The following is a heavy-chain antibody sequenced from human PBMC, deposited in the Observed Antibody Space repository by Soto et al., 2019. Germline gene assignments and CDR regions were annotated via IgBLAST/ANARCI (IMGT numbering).Heavy chain of an antibody. V-gene: IGHV4-59*01. CDR1: GGSISSYY. D-gene: IGHD2-2*01. CDR3: ASSIVVPAAMLGY. Sequence: PSETLSLTCTVSGGSISSYYWSWIRQPPGKGLEWIGYIYYSGSTNYNPSLKSRVTISVDTSKNQFSLKLSSVTAADTAVYYCASSIVVPAAMLGYWGQGTLLTVSS. CDR2: IYYSGST. J-gene: IGHJ4*02.